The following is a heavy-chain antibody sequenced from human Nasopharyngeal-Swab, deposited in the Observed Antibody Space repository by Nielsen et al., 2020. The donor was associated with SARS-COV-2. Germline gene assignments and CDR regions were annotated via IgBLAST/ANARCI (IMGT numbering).Heavy chain of an antibody. J-gene: IGHJ6*03. CDR3: AKDMSVDTELRKNGVGGYIDV. D-gene: IGHD2-8*01. V-gene: IGHV3-30*18. CDR1: GLTFRSYG. CDR2: MSYDGSNE. Sequence: GGPLRLSCAASGLTFRSYGMHWVRQAPGKGLQWVAGMSYDGSNERSGDSVKGRFTISRDISRGTVYLHMNSLRPEDTAVYYCAKDMSVDTELRKNGVGGYIDVWGKGTTVTVSS.